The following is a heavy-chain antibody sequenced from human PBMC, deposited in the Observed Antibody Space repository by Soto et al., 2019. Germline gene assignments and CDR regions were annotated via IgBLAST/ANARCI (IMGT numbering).Heavy chain of an antibody. CDR1: GFTFSSYA. Sequence: PGGSLRLSCAASGFTFSSYAMSWFRQAPGKGLEWVSAISGSGGSTYYADSVKGRFTISRANSKNTLYLQMNSLRAEDTAVYYCAKLRHDSSRYYYDPHFDYWGQGTLVTVS. CDR3: AKLRHDSSRYYYDPHFDY. V-gene: IGHV3-23*01. D-gene: IGHD3-22*01. J-gene: IGHJ4*02. CDR2: ISGSGGST.